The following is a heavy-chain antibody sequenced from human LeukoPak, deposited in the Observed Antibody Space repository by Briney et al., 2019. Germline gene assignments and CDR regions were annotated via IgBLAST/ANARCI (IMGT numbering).Heavy chain of an antibody. CDR2: INHSGST. CDR3: ARGRVVTSGRDWFDP. D-gene: IGHD2-21*02. V-gene: IGHV4-34*01. CDR1: GGSFSGYY. Sequence: SETLSLTCAVYGGSFSGYYWSWIRQPPGKGLEWIGEINHSGSTNYNLSLKSRVTISVDTSKNQFSLKLSSVTAADTAVYYCARGRVVTSGRDWFDPWGQGTLVTVSS. J-gene: IGHJ5*02.